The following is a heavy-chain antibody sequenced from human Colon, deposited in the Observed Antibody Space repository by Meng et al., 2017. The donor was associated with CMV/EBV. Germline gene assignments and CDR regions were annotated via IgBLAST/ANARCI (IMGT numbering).Heavy chain of an antibody. CDR3: AKDAVHSGTYIDF. CDR2: IVWDGDNK. V-gene: IGHV3-43D*04. CDR1: GFNFDEYS. Sequence: GGSLRLSCATSGFNFDEYSMHWVRQAPGKGLEWVSLIVWDGDNKYYGDSVKGRFTISRDNSKNSLYLQMNNLRAEDTALYYCAKDAVHSGTYIDFWGQGTLVTVSS. J-gene: IGHJ4*02. D-gene: IGHD1-26*01.